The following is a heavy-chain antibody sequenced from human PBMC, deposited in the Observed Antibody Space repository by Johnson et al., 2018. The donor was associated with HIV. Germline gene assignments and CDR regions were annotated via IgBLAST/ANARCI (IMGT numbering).Heavy chain of an antibody. D-gene: IGHD6-6*01. J-gene: IGHJ3*01. CDR2: ISWNSGSI. CDR1: GFTFDDYA. V-gene: IGHV3-9*01. Sequence: VQLVESGGVVAQPGGSLRLSCVASGFTFDDYAMHWVRQAPGKGLEWVSGISWNSGSIGYADSVKGRFTISRDNAKNSLYLQMNNLRVEDTAVYYCASEVEYSILGGVWGQGTMVTVSS. CDR3: ASEVEYSILGGV.